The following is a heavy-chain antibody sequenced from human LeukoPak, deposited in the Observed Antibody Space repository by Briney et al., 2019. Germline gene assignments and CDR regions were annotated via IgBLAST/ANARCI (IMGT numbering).Heavy chain of an antibody. CDR3: ATADDARGSVDFDY. V-gene: IGHV1-24*01. CDR2: FDPEDGET. J-gene: IGHJ4*02. Sequence: ASVKVSCKVSGYTLTELSMHWVRQAPGKGLEWMGGFDPEDGETIYAQKFQGRVAMTEDTSTDTAYMELSSLRSEDTAVYYCATADDARGSVDFDYWGQGTLVTVSS. D-gene: IGHD2-8*01. CDR1: GYTLTELS.